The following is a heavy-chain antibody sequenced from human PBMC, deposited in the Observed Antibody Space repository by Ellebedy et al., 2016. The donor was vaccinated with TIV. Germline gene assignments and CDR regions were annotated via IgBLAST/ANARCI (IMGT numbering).Heavy chain of an antibody. CDR2: FLPMFGTA. D-gene: IGHD1-14*01. V-gene: IGHV1-69*13. Sequence: ASVKVSCKAFGGTFSTYALNWVRQAPEQGLEWIGAFLPMFGTATSAQMFQGRVTITADDSMTTAYMDLSSLRSEDTAVFYCATARDAQAEYGMDVWGQGTTVAVSS. J-gene: IGHJ6*02. CDR1: GGTFSTYA. CDR3: ATARDAQAEYGMDV.